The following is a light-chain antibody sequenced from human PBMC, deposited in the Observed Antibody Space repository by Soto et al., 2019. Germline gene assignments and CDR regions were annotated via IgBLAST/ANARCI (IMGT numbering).Light chain of an antibody. CDR2: DAS. CDR3: QQSYSTPQT. CDR1: QSISSW. Sequence: DIQMTHSPSTLSASVGDIVTITCRASQSISSWLAWYQQKPGKAPKLLIYDASSLESGVPSRFSGSGSGTDFTLTISSLQPEDFATYYCQQSYSTPQTFGHGTKVDIK. J-gene: IGKJ1*01. V-gene: IGKV1-39*01.